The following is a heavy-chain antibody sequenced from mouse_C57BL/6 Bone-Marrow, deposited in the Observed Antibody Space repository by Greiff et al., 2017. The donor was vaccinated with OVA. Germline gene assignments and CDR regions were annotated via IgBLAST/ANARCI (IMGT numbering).Heavy chain of an antibody. Sequence: EVQRVESGPGMVKPSQSLSLTCTVPGYSITSGYDWHWIRHFPGNKLEWMGYISYSGSTNYNPSLKSRISITHDTSKNHFFLKLNSVTTEDTATYYCARRKHGSSHEGYFDVWGTGTTVTVSS. V-gene: IGHV3-1*01. D-gene: IGHD1-1*01. CDR3: ARRKHGSSHEGYFDV. CDR2: ISYSGST. CDR1: GYSITSGYD. J-gene: IGHJ1*03.